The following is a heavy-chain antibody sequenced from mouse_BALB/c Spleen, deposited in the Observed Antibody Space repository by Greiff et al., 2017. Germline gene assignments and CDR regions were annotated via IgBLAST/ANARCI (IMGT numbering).Heavy chain of an antibody. V-gene: IGHV7-1*02. Sequence: EVKLMESGGGLVQPGGSLRLSCATSGFTFSDFYMEWVRQPPGKRLEWIAASRNKANDYTTEYSASVKGRFIVSRDTSQSILYLQMNALRAEDTAIYYCARDAALWDEGAMDYWGQGTSVTVSS. CDR2: SRNKANDYTT. CDR3: ARDAALWDEGAMDY. J-gene: IGHJ4*01. D-gene: IGHD4-1*01. CDR1: GFTFSDFY.